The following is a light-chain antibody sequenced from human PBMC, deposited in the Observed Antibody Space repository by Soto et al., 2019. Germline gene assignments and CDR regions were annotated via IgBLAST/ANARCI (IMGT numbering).Light chain of an antibody. CDR3: QQSYSTPRT. V-gene: IGKV4-1*01. CDR1: QSVLYSSNKKNY. CDR2: WAS. Sequence: DIVMTQSPDSLAVSLGERATINCKSSQSVLYSSNKKNYLAWYQQKSGQSPKVLIYWASTRESGVPDRFRGSGSGTDFTLPSSSLQAEDAAVYYCQQSYSTPRTFGQGTKVEIK. J-gene: IGKJ1*01.